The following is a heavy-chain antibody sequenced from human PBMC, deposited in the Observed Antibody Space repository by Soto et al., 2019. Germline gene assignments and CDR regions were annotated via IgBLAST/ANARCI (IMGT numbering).Heavy chain of an antibody. D-gene: IGHD3-22*01. V-gene: IGHV3-72*01. CDR1: GFTFSDYY. Sequence: GGSLRLSCAASGFTFSDYYINWVRQAPGNGLEWVGRTRNKANSYTTDYAAFVKGRFTISRVDSKNLIYLQMNSLKTEDTAVYYCAREGSSSGPDYEYWGQGTLVTVS. CDR3: AREGSSSGPDYEY. CDR2: TRNKANSYTT. J-gene: IGHJ4*02.